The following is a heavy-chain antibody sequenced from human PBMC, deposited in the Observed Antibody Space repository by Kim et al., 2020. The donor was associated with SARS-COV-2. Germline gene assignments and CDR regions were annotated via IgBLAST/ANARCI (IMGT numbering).Heavy chain of an antibody. V-gene: IGHV5-51*01. Sequence: GESLKISCQASGYTFNIYWIGWVRQVPGKGLQWMGIIYPRDSDARYSPSFQGQVTISVDTSITTAYLQWNSLKASDSGMFYCARGALPGTPGAFDIWGQGKMITVSS. CDR3: ARGALPGTPGAFDI. CDR1: GYTFNIYW. CDR2: IYPRDSDA. J-gene: IGHJ3*02. D-gene: IGHD1-26*01.